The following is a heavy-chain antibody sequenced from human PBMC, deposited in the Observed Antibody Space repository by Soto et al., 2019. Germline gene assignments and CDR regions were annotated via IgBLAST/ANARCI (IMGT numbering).Heavy chain of an antibody. CDR2: ISGSVGST. Sequence: PGGSLRLXCAASGFTFSSYAMSWVRQAPGKGLEWVSAISGSVGSTYYADSVKGRCTISRDNSKNTLYLQMNSLRAEDTDVYYCAKVKYRSGGSCRGYYFDYWGQGTLVTVSS. D-gene: IGHD2-15*01. J-gene: IGHJ4*02. CDR3: AKVKYRSGGSCRGYYFDY. CDR1: GFTFSSYA. V-gene: IGHV3-23*01.